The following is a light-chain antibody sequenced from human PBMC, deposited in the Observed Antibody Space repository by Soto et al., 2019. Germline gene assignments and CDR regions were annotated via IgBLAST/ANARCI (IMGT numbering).Light chain of an antibody. J-gene: IGKJ4*01. CDR2: WXS. Sequence: DSVTPHSPYSVAVSLGDRATINRKSSQSFFYSASTKDSLAWYQQKPGQPPKVLXYWXSTREYGFPDRLSGSGSGTDFTRTIAGRQADYGDRYYWQQYSTRPITFGGGTKVAIK. CDR1: QSFFYSASTKDS. CDR3: QQYSTRPIT. V-gene: IGKV4-1*01.